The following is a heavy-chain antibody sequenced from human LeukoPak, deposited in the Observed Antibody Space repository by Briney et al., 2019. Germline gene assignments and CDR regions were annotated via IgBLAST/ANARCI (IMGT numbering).Heavy chain of an antibody. CDR3: ARGVAYYYDSSGYRDT. D-gene: IGHD3-22*01. V-gene: IGHV1-69*04. CDR1: GGTFSSYA. J-gene: IGHJ3*02. CDR2: IIPILGIA. Sequence: SVKVSCKASGGTFSSYAISWVRQAPGQGLEWMGRIIPILGIANYAQKFQGRVTITADKPTSTAYMELSSLRSEDTAVYYCARGVAYYYDSSGYRDTWGQGTMVTVSS.